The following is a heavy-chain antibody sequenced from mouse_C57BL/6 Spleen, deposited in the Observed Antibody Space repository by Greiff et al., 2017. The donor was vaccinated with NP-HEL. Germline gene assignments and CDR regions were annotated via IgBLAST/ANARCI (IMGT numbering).Heavy chain of an antibody. CDR3: ATYCYDGYAC. CDR1: GYTFTSYW. J-gene: IGHJ3*01. Sequence: VQLQQPGAELVKPGASVKLSCKASGYTFTSYWMHWVKQRPGPGLEWIGMIHPTSGSTNYNEKFKSKATLTVDKSSSTAYMQLSSLTSEYAAVYYCATYCYDGYACWGQGTLVTVSA. V-gene: IGHV1-64*01. CDR2: IHPTSGST. D-gene: IGHD2-12*01.